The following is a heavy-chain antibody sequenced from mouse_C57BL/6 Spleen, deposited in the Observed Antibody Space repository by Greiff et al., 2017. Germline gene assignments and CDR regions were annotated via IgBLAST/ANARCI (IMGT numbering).Heavy chain of an antibody. J-gene: IGHJ4*01. V-gene: IGHV14-2*01. CDR1: GFNIKDYY. Sequence: VQLKQSGAELVKPGASVKLSCTASGFNIKDYYMHWVKQRTEQGLGWIGRIDPEDGETKYAPKFQGKATITADTSSNTAYLQLSSLSSEATAVYYCARWDYGSSYDVYAMDYWGQGTSVTVSS. D-gene: IGHD1-1*01. CDR3: ARWDYGSSYDVYAMDY. CDR2: IDPEDGET.